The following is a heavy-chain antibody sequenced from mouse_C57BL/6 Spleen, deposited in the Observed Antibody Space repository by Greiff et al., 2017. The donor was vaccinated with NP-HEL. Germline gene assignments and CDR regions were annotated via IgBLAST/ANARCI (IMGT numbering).Heavy chain of an antibody. CDR1: GFSLTSYA. V-gene: IGHV2-9-1*01. CDR2: IWTGGGT. D-gene: IGHD2-3*01. J-gene: IGHJ4*01. Sequence: QVTLKVSGPGLVAPSQSLSITCTVSGFSLTSYAISWVRQPPGKGLEWLGVIWTGGGTNYNSALKSRLSISKDNSKSQVFLKMNSLQTDDTARYYCARWLLRDYYAMDYWGQGTSVTVSS. CDR3: ARWLLRDYYAMDY.